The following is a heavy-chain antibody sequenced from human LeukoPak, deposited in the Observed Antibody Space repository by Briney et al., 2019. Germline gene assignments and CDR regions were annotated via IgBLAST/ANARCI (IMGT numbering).Heavy chain of an antibody. CDR3: ARGTYDSSRSPIDY. Sequence: SETLSLTCTVSGGSISSSSYYWGWIRQPPGKGLEWIGSIYYSGSTYYNPSLKSRVTISVDTSKNQFSLKLSSVTAADTAVYYCARGTYDSSRSPIDYWGQGTLVTVSS. J-gene: IGHJ4*02. V-gene: IGHV4-39*01. CDR1: GGSISSSSYY. D-gene: IGHD3-22*01. CDR2: IYYSGST.